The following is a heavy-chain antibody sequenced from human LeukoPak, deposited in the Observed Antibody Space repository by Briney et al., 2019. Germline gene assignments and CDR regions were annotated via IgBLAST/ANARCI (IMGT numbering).Heavy chain of an antibody. Sequence: GASVKVSCKASGYTFTGYYMHWVRQAPGQGLEWMGWINPNSGGTNYAQKFRGRVTMTRDTSISTAYMELSRLRSDDTAVYYCARDIGLWFGELPNSNFDYWGQGTLVTVSS. D-gene: IGHD3-10*01. J-gene: IGHJ4*02. CDR3: ARDIGLWFGELPNSNFDY. CDR2: INPNSGGT. V-gene: IGHV1-2*02. CDR1: GYTFTGYY.